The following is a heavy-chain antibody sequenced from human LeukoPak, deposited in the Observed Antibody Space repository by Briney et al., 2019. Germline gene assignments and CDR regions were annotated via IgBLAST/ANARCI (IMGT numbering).Heavy chain of an antibody. CDR2: IYHSGST. J-gene: IGHJ4*02. CDR3: ARDDTSGYSYGVYFDY. CDR1: GYSISSGYY. Sequence: SETLSLTCAVSGYSISSGYYWGWIRQPPGKGLEWIGSIYHSGSTYYNPSLKSRVTISVDTSKNQFPLKLSSVTAADTAVYYCARDDTSGYSYGVYFDYWGQGTLVTVSS. V-gene: IGHV4-38-2*02. D-gene: IGHD5-18*01.